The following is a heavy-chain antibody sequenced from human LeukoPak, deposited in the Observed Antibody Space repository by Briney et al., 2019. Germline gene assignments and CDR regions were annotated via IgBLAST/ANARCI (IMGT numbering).Heavy chain of an antibody. Sequence: KTSETLSLTRTVSGGSISSYYWSWIRQPPGKGLEWIGYIYYSGSTNYNPSLKSRVTISVDTSKNQFSLKLSSVTAADTAVYYCARYGSSSGFDYWGQGTLVTVSS. V-gene: IGHV4-59*01. CDR3: ARYGSSSGFDY. D-gene: IGHD6-13*01. CDR2: IYYSGST. J-gene: IGHJ4*02. CDR1: GGSISSYY.